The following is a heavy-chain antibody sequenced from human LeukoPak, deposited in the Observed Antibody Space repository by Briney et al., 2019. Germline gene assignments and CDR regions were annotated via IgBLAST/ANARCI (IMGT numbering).Heavy chain of an antibody. CDR1: GDSISSYY. CDR2: ISYSATT. J-gene: IGHJ4*02. V-gene: IGHV4-59*08. CDR3: ARGAIVATRFDY. Sequence: PSETLSLTCTVSGDSISSYYWSWIRQPPGKGLEWIGSISYSATTNYNPSLKSRVTISVDTSKNQFSLKLSSVTAADTAVYYCARGAIVATRFDYWGQGTLVTVSS. D-gene: IGHD5-12*01.